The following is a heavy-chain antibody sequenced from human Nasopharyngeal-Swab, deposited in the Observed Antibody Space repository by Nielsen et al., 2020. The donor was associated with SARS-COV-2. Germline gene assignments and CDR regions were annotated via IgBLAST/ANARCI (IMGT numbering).Heavy chain of an antibody. V-gene: IGHV3-33*01. J-gene: IGHJ4*02. CDR2: IWYDGSNK. CDR3: ARGKDPGYFDY. Sequence: WIRQPPGKELEWVAVIWYDGSNKYYADSVKGRFTISRDNSKNTLYLQMNSLRAEDTAVYYCARGKDPGYFDYWGQGTLVTVSS.